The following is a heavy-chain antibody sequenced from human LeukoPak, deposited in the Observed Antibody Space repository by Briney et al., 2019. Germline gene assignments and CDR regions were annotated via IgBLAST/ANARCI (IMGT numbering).Heavy chain of an antibody. CDR2: LYTSGST. D-gene: IGHD1-14*01. J-gene: IGHJ4*02. CDR3: ARDSLATGFDY. Sequence: PSETLSLTCTVSGGSISSYYWSWIRQSAGKGLEWIGRLYTSGSTKYNPSLKSRVTMSIDTSKNQFSLRLNSVTAADTAVYYCARDSLATGFDYWGQGTLVTVSS. V-gene: IGHV4-4*07. CDR1: GGSISSYY.